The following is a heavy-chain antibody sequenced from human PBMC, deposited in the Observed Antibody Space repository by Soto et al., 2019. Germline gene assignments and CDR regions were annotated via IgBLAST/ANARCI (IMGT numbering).Heavy chain of an antibody. Sequence: GKGLAWVSAISSGGGTTYYADSVKGRFTISRDNPKNTLYLQMNSLRAEDTAVYYCAFFFQAEDGIRDNVPVSAFLLNRSSDL. D-gene: IGHD3-16*01. J-gene: IGHJ2*01. CDR2: ISSGGGTT. V-gene: IGHV3-23*01. CDR3: AFFFQAEDGIRDNVPVSAFLLNRSSDL.